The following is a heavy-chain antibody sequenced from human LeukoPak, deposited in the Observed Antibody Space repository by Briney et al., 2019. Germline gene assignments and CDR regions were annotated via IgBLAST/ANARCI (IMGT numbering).Heavy chain of an antibody. CDR1: GFTFSSYA. V-gene: IGHV3-23*01. CDR3: AKLGGSVNSGYGFDY. CDR2: VSGSAGST. J-gene: IGHJ4*02. D-gene: IGHD5-12*01. Sequence: PGGSLRLSCAASGFTFSSYAMSWVRQAPGKGLEWVSAVSGSAGSTYYADSVKGRFTISRDNSKNTLYLQMNSLRAEDTAVYYCAKLGGSVNSGYGFDYWGQGTLVTVSS.